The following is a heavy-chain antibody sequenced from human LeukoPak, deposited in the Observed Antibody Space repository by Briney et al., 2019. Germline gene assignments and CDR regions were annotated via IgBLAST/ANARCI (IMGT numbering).Heavy chain of an antibody. CDR2: FSDSGST. D-gene: IGHD3-22*01. CDR1: GGFISSHF. V-gene: IGHV4-59*11. J-gene: IGHJ6*02. Sequence: SSETLSLTCSVSGGFISSHFWSWIRQPPGKGLEWIWHFSDSGSTNYNPSLKSRVTISVDTSKNQFSLKLTSVTAADTAVYYCARGGYYSDSSGYYYNNYYGMAVWGQGTTVTVSS. CDR3: ARGGYYSDSSGYYYNNYYGMAV.